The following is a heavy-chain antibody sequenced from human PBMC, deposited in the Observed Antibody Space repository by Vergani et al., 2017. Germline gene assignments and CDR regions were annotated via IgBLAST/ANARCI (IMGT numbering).Heavy chain of an antibody. CDR1: GGSISSSSYY. CDR3: ARERAAAVVPRRFWFDP. Sequence: QLQLQESGPGLVKPSETLSLTCTVSGGSISSSSYYWGWIRQPPGKGRGGIGRIYYSGSSYYNPSLKSRVTISVDTSKNQFTLKLSSVTAADAAVDYCARERAAAVVPRRFWFDPWGQGTLVTVSS. J-gene: IGHJ5*02. CDR2: IYYSGSS. V-gene: IGHV4-39*02. D-gene: IGHD6-13*01.